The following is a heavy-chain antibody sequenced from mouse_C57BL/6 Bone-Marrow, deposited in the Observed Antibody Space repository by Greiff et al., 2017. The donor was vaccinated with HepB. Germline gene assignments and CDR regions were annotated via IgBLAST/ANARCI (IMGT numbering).Heavy chain of an antibody. CDR1: GFTFSDYG. V-gene: IGHV5-17*01. CDR3: AYDLLDY. D-gene: IGHD2-3*01. Sequence: DVMLVESGGGLVKPGGSLKLSCAASGFTFSDYGMHWVRQAPEKGLEWVAYISSGSSTIYYADTVKGRFTISRDNAKNTLFLQMTSLRSEDTAMYYCAYDLLDYWGQGTTLTVSS. CDR2: ISSGSSTI. J-gene: IGHJ2*01.